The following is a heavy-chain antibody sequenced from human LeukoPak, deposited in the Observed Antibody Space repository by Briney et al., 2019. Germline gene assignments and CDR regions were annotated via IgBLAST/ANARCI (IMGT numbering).Heavy chain of an antibody. Sequence: SETLSLTCNVSGGSISSYFWTWIRQPAGKGLEWIGRIHAGGTTNCNSSLKSRVSMSVDTSKNQFSLKLTSVTAADTAVYFCARDGADVYGRAFDYWGQGTLVSVSS. CDR2: IHAGGTT. CDR1: GGSISSYF. V-gene: IGHV4-4*07. D-gene: IGHD3-10*01. CDR3: ARDGADVYGRAFDY. J-gene: IGHJ4*02.